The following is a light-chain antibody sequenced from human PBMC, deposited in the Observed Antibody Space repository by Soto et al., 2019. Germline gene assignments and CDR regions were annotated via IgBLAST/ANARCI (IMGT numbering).Light chain of an antibody. CDR2: GAS. V-gene: IGKV3-20*01. Sequence: MVLTHSSGNLSLSPGERATLSCRAHQSVSTRSLAWYQQKPGQAPRLLISGASSRAADIPDRFSGSGSGTDFTLTINRLEPEDLAAYYCQQYDSSPRTFGRGTKVDIK. CDR3: QQYDSSPRT. J-gene: IGKJ1*01. CDR1: QSVSTRS.